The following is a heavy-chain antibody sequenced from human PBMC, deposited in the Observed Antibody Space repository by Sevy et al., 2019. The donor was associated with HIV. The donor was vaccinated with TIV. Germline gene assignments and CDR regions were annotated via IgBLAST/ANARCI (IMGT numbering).Heavy chain of an antibody. Sequence: GESLKISCQTSGYRFISYWIGWVRQTPGKGLEWMGIIYPDDSETRYSPSFEGQVTISADKSISTVFLQWRSLKASDTAIYYCARLIGDDSGSWAFGMDVWGQGTMVTVSS. CDR1: GYRFISYW. J-gene: IGHJ6*02. CDR3: ARLIGDDSGSWAFGMDV. D-gene: IGHD3-10*01. V-gene: IGHV5-51*01. CDR2: IYPDDSET.